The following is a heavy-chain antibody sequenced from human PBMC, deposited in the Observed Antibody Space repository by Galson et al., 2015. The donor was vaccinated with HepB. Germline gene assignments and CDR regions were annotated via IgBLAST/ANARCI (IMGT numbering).Heavy chain of an antibody. J-gene: IGHJ6*02. CDR2: IKSKADGGTT. V-gene: IGHV3-15*07. D-gene: IGHD6-13*01. CDR1: GFIFSNAW. Sequence: SLRLSCAASGFIFSNAWMNWVRQAPGKGLEWVGRIKSKADGGTTDYAAPVRGRFSISRDDSKNTLYLQMKSLKTEDTAVYYCTTGLTAAAAWRYYHGMDVWGQGTTVTVSS. CDR3: TTGLTAAAAWRYYHGMDV.